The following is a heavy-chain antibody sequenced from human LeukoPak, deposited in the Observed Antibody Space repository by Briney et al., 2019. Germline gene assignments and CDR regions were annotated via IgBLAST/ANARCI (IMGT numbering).Heavy chain of an antibody. D-gene: IGHD4-17*01. CDR3: ARESSVTTAFDY. CDR2: INPNSGVT. CDR1: GYTLTGHH. V-gene: IGHV1-2*02. Sequence: ASVKVSCKASGYTLTGHHMHWVRQAPGQGLEWMGWINPNSGVTNSAQKFQGRVTMTRDTSTSTVYMELSSLRSEDTAVYYCARESSVTTAFDYWGQGTLVTVSS. J-gene: IGHJ4*02.